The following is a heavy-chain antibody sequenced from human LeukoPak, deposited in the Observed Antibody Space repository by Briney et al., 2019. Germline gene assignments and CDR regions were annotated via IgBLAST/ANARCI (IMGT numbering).Heavy chain of an antibody. Sequence: QPGGSLRLSCAASGFIFSTYNMIWVRQAPGKGLECISYITPTSTTIHYADSVKRRFAVSRDNANRLLYLQMNSLRVEDTAVYYCARVVSGVTGGDYWGQGTLVSVSS. V-gene: IGHV3-48*04. CDR1: GFIFSTYN. CDR3: ARVVSGVTGGDY. D-gene: IGHD3-3*01. J-gene: IGHJ4*02. CDR2: ITPTSTTI.